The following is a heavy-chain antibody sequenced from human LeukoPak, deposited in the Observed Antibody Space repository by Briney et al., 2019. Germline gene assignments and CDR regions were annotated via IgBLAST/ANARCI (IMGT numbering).Heavy chain of an antibody. D-gene: IGHD6-19*01. V-gene: IGHV1-2*06. J-gene: IGHJ4*02. CDR2: INPNSGGT. CDR1: GYTFTGYY. Sequence: ASVKVSCKASGYTFTGYYMHWVRQAPGQGLEWMGRINPNSGGTNYEQKFQGRVTMTRDTSISTAYMELSRLRSDDTAVYYCARTRGPVAGYYYFDYWGQGTLVTVSS. CDR3: ARTRGPVAGYYYFDY.